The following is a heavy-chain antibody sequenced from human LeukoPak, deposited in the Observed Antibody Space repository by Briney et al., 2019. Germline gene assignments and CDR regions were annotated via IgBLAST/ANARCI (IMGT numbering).Heavy chain of an antibody. D-gene: IGHD6-13*01. J-gene: IGHJ5*02. V-gene: IGHV1-69*05. CDR3: VRSTRKTGYSSSWHNWFDP. CDR2: IIPIFGTA. CDR1: GGTFSSYA. Sequence: ASVKVSCKASGGTFSSYAISWVRQAPGQGLEWMGGIIPIFGTANYAQKFQGRVTITTDESTSTAYMELSSLRSEDTAVYYCVRSTRKTGYSSSWHNWFDPWGQGTLVTVSS.